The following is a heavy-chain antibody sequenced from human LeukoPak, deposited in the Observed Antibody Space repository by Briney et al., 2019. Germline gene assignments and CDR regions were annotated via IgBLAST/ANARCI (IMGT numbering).Heavy chain of an antibody. CDR1: GHTFTSYG. J-gene: IGHJ4*02. CDR2: IGAYNGNT. CDR3: ARDFKMVRGVIIKYFDY. D-gene: IGHD3-10*01. V-gene: IGHV1-18*01. Sequence: ASVKVSCKASGHTFTSYGISWVRQAPGQGLEWMGWIGAYNGNTNYAQKLQGRVTMTTDTSTSTAYMELRSLRSDDTAVYYCARDFKMVRGVIIKYFDYWGQGTLVTVSS.